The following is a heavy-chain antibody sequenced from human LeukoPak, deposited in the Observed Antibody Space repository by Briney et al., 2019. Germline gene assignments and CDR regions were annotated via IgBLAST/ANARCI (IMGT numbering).Heavy chain of an antibody. CDR1: GFTFSSYA. V-gene: IGHV3-23*01. D-gene: IGHD2-2*01. CDR2: ISGSGGST. CDR3: ARDDCSSTSCYVGWFDP. J-gene: IGHJ5*02. Sequence: VGSLRLSCAASGFTFSSYAMSWVRQAPGKGLEWVSAISGSGGSTYYADSVKGRFTISRDNSKNTLYLQMNSLRAEDTAVYYCARDDCSSTSCYVGWFDPWGQGTLVTVSS.